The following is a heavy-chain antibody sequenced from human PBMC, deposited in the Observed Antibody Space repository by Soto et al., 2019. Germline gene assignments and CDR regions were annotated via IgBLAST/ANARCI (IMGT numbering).Heavy chain of an antibody. CDR1: GFTFRNYG. D-gene: IGHD3-22*01. V-gene: IGHV3-48*01. Sequence: SXAASGFTFRNYGMNWVRQAPGKGLEWVSYIGIGSSTKYYADSVKGRFTISRDNAKNSLYLQMNSLRAEDTAVYYCARDQLYYNDISGRPLNAFDVWGQGTMVTV. J-gene: IGHJ3*01. CDR3: ARDQLYYNDISGRPLNAFDV. CDR2: IGIGSSTK.